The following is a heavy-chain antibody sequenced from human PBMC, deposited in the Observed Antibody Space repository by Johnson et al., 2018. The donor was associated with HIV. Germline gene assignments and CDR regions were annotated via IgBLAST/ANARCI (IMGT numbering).Heavy chain of an antibody. CDR2: ISYDGSNK. V-gene: IGHV3-30-3*01. J-gene: IGHJ3*02. Sequence: QVQLVESGGALVQPGGSLRLSCAASGFTFSSYAMHWVRQAPGKGLEWVAVISYDGSNKYYADSVKGRFTISRDNSKNTLYLQMNSLRAEDTAVYYCARDRGSSSWYRDAFDIWGQGTMVTVSS. CDR1: GFTFSSYA. CDR3: ARDRGSSSWYRDAFDI. D-gene: IGHD6-13*01.